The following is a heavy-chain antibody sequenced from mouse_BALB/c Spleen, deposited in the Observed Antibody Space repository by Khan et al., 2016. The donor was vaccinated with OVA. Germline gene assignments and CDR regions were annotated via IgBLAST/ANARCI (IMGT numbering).Heavy chain of an antibody. V-gene: IGHV1-84*02. CDR3: AGRFDF. CDR2: IHPGSANA. J-gene: IGHJ2*01. CDR1: GYTFTDYY. Sequence: VQLQQSGPDLVKPGASVKISCKASGYTFTDYYINWVKQKPGQGLEWIGWIHPGSANAKYNEKFKGKATLTVDTSSTTAFMQLSSLTSEDTAVSFWAGRFDFWGQGTTLTVSS.